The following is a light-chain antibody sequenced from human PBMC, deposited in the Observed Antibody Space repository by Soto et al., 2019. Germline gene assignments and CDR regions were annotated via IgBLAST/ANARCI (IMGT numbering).Light chain of an antibody. V-gene: IGKV1-33*01. CDR2: DAS. J-gene: IGKJ4*01. Sequence: DIQMTQSPPPLSASVGDRVTITCQASQDSSNYLNWYQQKPGKAPKLLIYDASNLETGAPSRFSGSGSGTEFTFTIISLQPEDMATYYCHQYDNLPLTFGGGTKGEV. CDR3: HQYDNLPLT. CDR1: QDSSNY.